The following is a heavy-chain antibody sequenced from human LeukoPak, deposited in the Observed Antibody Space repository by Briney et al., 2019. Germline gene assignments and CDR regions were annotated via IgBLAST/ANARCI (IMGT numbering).Heavy chain of an antibody. CDR2: ISYDGSNK. J-gene: IGHJ4*02. CDR1: GFTFSSYG. Sequence: PGGSLRLSCAASGFTFSSYGMHWVRQAPGKGLEWVAVISYDGSNKYYADSVKGRFTISRDNSKNTLYLQMNSLRAEDTAVYYCANSHYDILTGPWLYFDYWGQGTLVTVSS. D-gene: IGHD3-9*01. CDR3: ANSHYDILTGPWLYFDY. V-gene: IGHV3-30*18.